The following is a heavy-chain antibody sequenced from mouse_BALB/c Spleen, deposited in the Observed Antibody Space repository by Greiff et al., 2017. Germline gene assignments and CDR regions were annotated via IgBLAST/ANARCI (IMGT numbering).Heavy chain of an antibody. D-gene: IGHD2-1*01. V-gene: IGHV5-6-5*01. CDR3: ARRGYGNYFDY. CDR1: GFTFSSYA. Sequence: EVHLVESGGGLVKPGGSLKLSCAASGFTFSSYAMSWVRQTPEKRLEWVASISSGGSTYYPDSVKGRFTISRDNARNILYLQMSSLRSEDTAMYYCARRGYGNYFDYWGQGTTLTVSS. CDR2: ISSGGST. J-gene: IGHJ2*01.